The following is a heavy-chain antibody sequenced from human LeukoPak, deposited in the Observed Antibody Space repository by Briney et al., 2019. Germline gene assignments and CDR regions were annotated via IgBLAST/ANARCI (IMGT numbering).Heavy chain of an antibody. CDR1: GYTFTGYY. J-gene: IGHJ4*02. D-gene: IGHD3-10*01. CDR2: INPNSGGT. Sequence: ASVKVSCKASGYTFTGYYMHWVRQAPGQGLEWMGWINPNSGGTNYAQKFQGRVTMTRDTSISTAYMELSRLRSDDTAVYYCARLYGSGSYHVSDYWGQGALVTVSS. CDR3: ARLYGSGSYHVSDY. V-gene: IGHV1-2*02.